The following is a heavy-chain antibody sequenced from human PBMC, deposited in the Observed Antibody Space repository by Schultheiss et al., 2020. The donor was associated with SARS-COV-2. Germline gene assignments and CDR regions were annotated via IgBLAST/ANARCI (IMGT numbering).Heavy chain of an antibody. CDR2: IYSSGSA. V-gene: IGHV4-4*02. D-gene: IGHD6-13*01. CDR3: AREGIAAAYGMDV. CDR1: GGSFTSDYW. J-gene: IGHJ6*02. Sequence: SQTLSLTCGVSGGSFTSDYWWIWVRQPPGKGLEWIGYIYSSGSATYNPSLKNRVTISVDTSRNLFSLKLTSVTAADAAVYYCAREGIAAAYGMDVWGQGTTVTVSS.